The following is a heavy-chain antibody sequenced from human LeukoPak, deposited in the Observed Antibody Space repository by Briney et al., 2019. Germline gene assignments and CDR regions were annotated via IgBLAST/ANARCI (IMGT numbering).Heavy chain of an antibody. CDR1: GYTFTSYY. J-gene: IGHJ6*03. V-gene: IGHV1-46*01. D-gene: IGHD3-3*01. CDR2: INPSGGST. Sequence: ASVKVSCKASGYTFTSYYMHWVRQAPGQGLEWMGIINPSGGSTSYAQKFQGRVTMTRNTSISTAYMELSSLRSEDTAVYYCARGSRPLKDRHYDFWSGYYTNYYYYMDVWGKGTTVTVSS. CDR3: ARGSRPLKDRHYDFWSGYYTNYYYYMDV.